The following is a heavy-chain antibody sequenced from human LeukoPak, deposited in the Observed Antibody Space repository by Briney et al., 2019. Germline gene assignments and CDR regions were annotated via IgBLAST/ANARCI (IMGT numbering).Heavy chain of an antibody. J-gene: IGHJ4*02. CDR3: ARIEYGDYTYYFDY. Sequence: GGSLRLSCAASGFTFSSYEMDWVRQAPGKGLEWVSYISSSGSTICYADSVKGRFTISRDNAKNSLYLQMNSLRAEDTAVYYCARIEYGDYTYYFDYWGQGTLVTVSS. D-gene: IGHD4-17*01. CDR2: ISSSGSTI. CDR1: GFTFSSYE. V-gene: IGHV3-48*03.